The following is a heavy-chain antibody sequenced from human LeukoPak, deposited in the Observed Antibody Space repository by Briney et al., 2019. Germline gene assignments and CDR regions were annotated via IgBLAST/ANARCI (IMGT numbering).Heavy chain of an antibody. V-gene: IGHV3-33*01. D-gene: IGHD2-15*01. CDR1: GFTFSSYG. CDR3: ARMLPAVLFDY. Sequence: PGRSLRLSCAASGFTFSSYGMHWVRQAPGKGLEWVAVIWYDGSNKYYADSVKGRFTISRDNSKNTLYLQMNSLRAEDTAVYYCARMLPAVLFDYWGQGTLVTVSS. CDR2: IWYDGSNK. J-gene: IGHJ4*02.